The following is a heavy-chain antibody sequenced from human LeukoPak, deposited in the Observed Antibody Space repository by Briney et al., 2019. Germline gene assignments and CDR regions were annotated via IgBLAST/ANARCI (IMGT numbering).Heavy chain of an antibody. V-gene: IGHV4-59*08. J-gene: IGHJ4*02. D-gene: IGHD1-26*01. CDR2: LYYSGST. Sequence: SETLSLTCTGSGGSISSYYWSWIRQPPGQGLEWIGYLYYSGSTNYNPSLKSRVTISVDTSKNQFSLKLSSVTAADTAVYYCARLGGVVGATFHFAYWGQGTLVTVSS. CDR1: GGSISSYY. CDR3: ARLGGVVGATFHFAY.